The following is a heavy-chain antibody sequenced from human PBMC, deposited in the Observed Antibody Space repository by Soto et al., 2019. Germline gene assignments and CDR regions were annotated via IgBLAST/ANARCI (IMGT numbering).Heavy chain of an antibody. V-gene: IGHV4-31*02. CDR2: IYYSGST. J-gene: IGHJ4*02. CDR3: ARGGQWLPVY. CDR1: GGSISSGGYY. Sequence: PSETLSLTCTVSGGSISSGGYYWSWIRQHPGKGLEWIGYIYYSGSTNYNPSLKSRVTISVDTSKNQFSLKLSSVTAADTAVYYCARGGQWLPVYWGQGTLVTVSA. D-gene: IGHD6-19*01.